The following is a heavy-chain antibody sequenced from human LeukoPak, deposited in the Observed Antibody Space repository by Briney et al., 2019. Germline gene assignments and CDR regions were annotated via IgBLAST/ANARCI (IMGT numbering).Heavy chain of an antibody. V-gene: IGHV1-69*05. J-gene: IGHJ4*02. CDR1: GGTFSSYA. D-gene: IGHD3-22*01. CDR3: ARDSRGYYYYDSSGYYGFDY. CDR2: IIPIFGTA. Sequence: GASVKVSCKASGGTFSSYAISWVRQAPGQGLEWMGGIIPIFGTANYAQKFQGRVTITTDESTSTAYMELSSLRSEDTAVYYCARDSRGYYYYDSSGYYGFDYWGQGTLVTVSS.